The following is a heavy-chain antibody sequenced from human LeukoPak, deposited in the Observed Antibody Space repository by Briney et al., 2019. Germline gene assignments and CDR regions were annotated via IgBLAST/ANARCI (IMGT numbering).Heavy chain of an antibody. V-gene: IGHV3-48*04. CDR3: AREICGSDCYSTFDY. CDR2: ISSSSFTI. CDR1: EFTFNNFA. Sequence: GGSLRLSCAASEFTFNNFAMSWVRQAPGKGLEWVSYISSSSFTIHYADSVKGRFTISRDNAKSSLYLQMNSLRAEDTAVYYCAREICGSDCYSTFDYWGQGALVTVSS. D-gene: IGHD2-21*02. J-gene: IGHJ4*02.